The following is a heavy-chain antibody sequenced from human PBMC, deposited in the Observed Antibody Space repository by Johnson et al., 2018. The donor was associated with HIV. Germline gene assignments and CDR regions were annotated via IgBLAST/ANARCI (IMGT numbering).Heavy chain of an antibody. J-gene: IGHJ3*02. CDR3: VRPAAAGRDDAFDI. V-gene: IGHV3-48*04. Sequence: EVQLVESGGGVVQSGGSLRLSCAASGCTVSSNYMNWVRQAPGKGLEWISYISSSGATIYYADSVKGRFTISRDNSKSSLYLQMNSLRAEDTAVYYCVRPAAAGRDDAFDIWGQGTMVTVSS. CDR2: ISSSGATI. CDR1: GCTVSSNY. D-gene: IGHD6-13*01.